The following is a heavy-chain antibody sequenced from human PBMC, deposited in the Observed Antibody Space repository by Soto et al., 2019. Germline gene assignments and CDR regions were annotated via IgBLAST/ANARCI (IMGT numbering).Heavy chain of an antibody. CDR3: ARAYSSSWYDYYYGIDV. V-gene: IGHV4-59*02. Sequence: ASVPLSLTCAVVGGSGRGGWWSWIRQPPGKGLEWIGYIYYSGSTNYNPSLKSRVTISVDTSKNQFSLKLSSVTAADTAVYYCARAYSSSWYDYYYGIDVWGQGTTVTVSS. CDR2: IYYSGST. CDR1: GGSGRGGW. J-gene: IGHJ6*02. D-gene: IGHD6-13*01.